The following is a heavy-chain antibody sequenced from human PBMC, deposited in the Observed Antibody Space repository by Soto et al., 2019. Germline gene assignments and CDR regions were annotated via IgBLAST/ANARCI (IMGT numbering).Heavy chain of an antibody. CDR3: ARCSPKFLEWFHTDYYFDY. Sequence: VQLVESGGGLVKPGGSLRLSCAASGFTFSDYYMSWIRQAPGKGLEWVSYISSSGSTIYYADSVKGRFTISRDNAKNSLYLQMNSLRAEDTAVYYCARCSPKFLEWFHTDYYFDYWGQGTLVTVSS. V-gene: IGHV3-11*01. J-gene: IGHJ4*02. D-gene: IGHD3-3*01. CDR1: GFTFSDYY. CDR2: ISSSGSTI.